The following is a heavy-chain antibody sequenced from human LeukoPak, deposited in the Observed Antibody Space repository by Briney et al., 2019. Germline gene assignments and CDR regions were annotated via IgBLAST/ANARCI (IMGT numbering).Heavy chain of an antibody. CDR2: VYTSGST. Sequence: PSETLSLTCSVSGGSISGYYWSWFRQPPGKGLEWFGRVYTSGSTNYNPSLKSRVTISMDTSNNQFSLKLSSVTAADTAVYYCARDGRQRVTMDTGALDIWGQGTMVTVSS. D-gene: IGHD5-24*01. J-gene: IGHJ3*02. CDR3: ARDGRQRVTMDTGALDI. CDR1: GGSISGYY. V-gene: IGHV4-4*07.